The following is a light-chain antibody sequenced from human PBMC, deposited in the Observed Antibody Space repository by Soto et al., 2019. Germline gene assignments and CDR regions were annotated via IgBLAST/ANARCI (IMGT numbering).Light chain of an antibody. Sequence: EIVLTQSPGTLSLSPGERATLSCRASQSVTSSYLAWYQQKPGQAPRLLIYGASSRATGIPDRFSGSGSGTDFTLTISILEPEDFAVYYCQQYGRSPPTCGQGTKVEI. CDR3: QQYGRSPPT. CDR1: QSVTSSY. J-gene: IGKJ1*01. CDR2: GAS. V-gene: IGKV3-20*01.